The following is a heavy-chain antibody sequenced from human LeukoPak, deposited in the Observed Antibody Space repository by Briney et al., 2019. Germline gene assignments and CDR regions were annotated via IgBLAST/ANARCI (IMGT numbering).Heavy chain of an antibody. CDR3: ARDSLLWFGEAYDAFDI. D-gene: IGHD3-10*01. V-gene: IGHV3-48*03. Sequence: GGSLRLSCAASGFTFSSYEMNWVRQAPGKGLEWVSYISSSGSTIYYADSVKGRFTISRDNAKNSLYLQMNSLRAEDTAVYYCARDSLLWFGEAYDAFDIWGQGTMVTVSS. J-gene: IGHJ3*02. CDR2: ISSSGSTI. CDR1: GFTFSSYE.